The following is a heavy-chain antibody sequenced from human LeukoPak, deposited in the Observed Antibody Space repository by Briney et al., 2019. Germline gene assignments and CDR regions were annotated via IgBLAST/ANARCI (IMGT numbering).Heavy chain of an antibody. CDR3: ARDRGIGIVESRVAFDL. CDR2: IYSNEHT. V-gene: IGHV4-4*07. Sequence: SETLSLTCSVSGDSITSFDWSWVRQPAGQGLEWIGRIYSNEHTYSNPSLRGRVTISVDESRNLVSLRLSSVAAADTGVYYCARDRGIGIVESRVAFDLWGQGTMVTVSS. CDR1: GDSITSFD. D-gene: IGHD3-22*01. J-gene: IGHJ3*01.